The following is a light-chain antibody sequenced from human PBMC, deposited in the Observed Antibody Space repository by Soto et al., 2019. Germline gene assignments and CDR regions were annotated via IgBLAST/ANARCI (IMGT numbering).Light chain of an antibody. CDR3: QQYNNWPPRIH. CDR1: QSVSSN. J-gene: IGKJ3*01. CDR2: GAS. V-gene: IGKV3-15*01. Sequence: EIVMTQSPATLSVSPGERATLSCRASQSVSSNLAWYQQKPGQAPRLLIYGASTRATGIPARFSGSGSGTEFTLTISSLQSEDFAVYYCQQYNNWPPRIHFGPGTKVDIK.